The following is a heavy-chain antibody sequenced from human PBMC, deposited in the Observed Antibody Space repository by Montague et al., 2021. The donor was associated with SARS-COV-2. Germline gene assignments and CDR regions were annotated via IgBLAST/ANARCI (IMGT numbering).Heavy chain of an antibody. D-gene: IGHD2-15*01. CDR2: IYYSGST. V-gene: IGHV4-59*08. CDR3: ARGCSGGSCYPNPFST. Sequence: SETLSLTCTVSGGSISSYYWSWIRQPPGKGLEWIGYIYYSGSTNYNPSLKSRVTISVDTSKNQFSLKLSSVTAAGTAVYYCARGCSGGSCYPNPFSTWGQGTLVTVSS. J-gene: IGHJ5*02. CDR1: GGSISSYY.